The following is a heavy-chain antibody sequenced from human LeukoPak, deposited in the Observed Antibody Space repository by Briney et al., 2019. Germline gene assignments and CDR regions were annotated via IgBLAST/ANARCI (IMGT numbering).Heavy chain of an antibody. J-gene: IGHJ4*02. CDR1: GYTLTELS. CDR3: ATHITYSYDSSGHYFDY. V-gene: IGHV1-24*01. CDR2: FDPEDGET. Sequence: ASVKVSCKGSGYTLTELSMHGVRQAPGKGLEWMGGFDPEDGETIYAQKFQGRVTMTEDTSTDTAYMELSSLRSEDTAVYYCATHITYSYDSSGHYFDYWGQGTLVTVSS. D-gene: IGHD3-22*01.